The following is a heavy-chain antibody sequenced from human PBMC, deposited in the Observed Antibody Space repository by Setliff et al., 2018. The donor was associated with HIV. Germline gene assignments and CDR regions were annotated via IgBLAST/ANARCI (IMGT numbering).Heavy chain of an antibody. Sequence: SETLSLTCTVSGGSIRSFFWSWIRQPPGKGLEWIGHIYTSGSTNYNPSLKSRVTMSVDTSKNQFSLNLSSVTAADTAVYYCARQMPIPGIAITPVDYWGQGALVTVSS. CDR3: ARQMPIPGIAITPVDY. J-gene: IGHJ4*02. D-gene: IGHD5-12*01. CDR2: IYTSGST. CDR1: GGSIRSFF. V-gene: IGHV4-59*08.